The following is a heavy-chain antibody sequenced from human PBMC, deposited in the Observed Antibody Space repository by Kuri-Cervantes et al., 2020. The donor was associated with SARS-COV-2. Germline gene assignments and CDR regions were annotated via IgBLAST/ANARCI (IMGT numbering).Heavy chain of an antibody. CDR1: GCSISSSSYY. V-gene: IGHV4-61*05. CDR3: AIGDAILGTDAFDV. Sequence: SETLSLTCTVSGCSISSSSYYWGWIRQPPGKGLEWIGYFYYVGITNYNPSLKSRLTISVDTFKSQFSLKLSSVTAADTAVYYCAIGDAILGTDAFDVWGQGTMVTVSS. J-gene: IGHJ3*01. CDR2: FYYVGIT. D-gene: IGHD1-26*01.